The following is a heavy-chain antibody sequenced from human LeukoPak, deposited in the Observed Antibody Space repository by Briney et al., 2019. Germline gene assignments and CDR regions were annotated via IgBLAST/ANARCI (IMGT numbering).Heavy chain of an antibody. CDR1: GGSISSYY. Sequence: SETLSLTCTVSGGSISSYYWSWIRKPPGYGLEWIGYIYYSGSTNYNPSLKSRVTISVDTSKNQFSLKLSSVTAADTAVYYCASQTTGWYFDLWGRGTLVTVSS. V-gene: IGHV4-59*01. D-gene: IGHD1-1*01. CDR3: ASQTTGWYFDL. CDR2: IYYSGST. J-gene: IGHJ2*01.